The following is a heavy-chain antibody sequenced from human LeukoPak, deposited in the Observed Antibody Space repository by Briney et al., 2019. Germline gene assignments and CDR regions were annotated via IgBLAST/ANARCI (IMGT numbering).Heavy chain of an antibody. J-gene: IGHJ4*02. V-gene: IGHV3-66*01. CDR3: ARCATYYFGY. Sequence: PGGSLRLSCEASGFTVNSNYMTWVRQAPGKGLEWVSIMYISGNTYYVDSVKGRFTISRDKSKNTVYLQMNSLRAEDTAVYYCARCATYYFGYWGQGTLVSVSS. D-gene: IGHD3-16*01. CDR2: MYISGNT. CDR1: GFTVNSNY.